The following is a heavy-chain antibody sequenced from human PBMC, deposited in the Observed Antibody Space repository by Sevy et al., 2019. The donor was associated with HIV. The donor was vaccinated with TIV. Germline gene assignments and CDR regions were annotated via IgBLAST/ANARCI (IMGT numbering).Heavy chain of an antibody. D-gene: IGHD1-1*01. CDR3: ALERLSSDVAEYFEN. CDR1: GFTFSSYA. V-gene: IGHV3-30-3*01. Sequence: GGSLRLSCAASGFTFSSYATHWVRQAPGKGLEWVAVISYDGSNKYYTDSVKGRFTISRDNSKNALYLQMNSLRAEDTAVYSCALERLSSDVAEYFENWGQGTLVTVS. CDR2: ISYDGSNK. J-gene: IGHJ1*01.